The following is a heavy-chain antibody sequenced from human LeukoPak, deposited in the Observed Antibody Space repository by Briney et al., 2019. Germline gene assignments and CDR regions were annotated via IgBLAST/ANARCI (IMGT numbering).Heavy chain of an antibody. J-gene: IGHJ5*02. D-gene: IGHD3-3*01. CDR2: IWYDGSNK. V-gene: IGHV3-33*01. CDR1: GFTFSSYG. CDR3: ARDFWSGYYVA. Sequence: SGGSLRLSCAASGFTFSSYGMHWVRQAPGKGLEWVAVIWYDGSNKYYVDSVKGRFSISRDNSKNTLYLQMDSLRAEDTAVYYCARDFWSGYYVAWGQGTLVTVSS.